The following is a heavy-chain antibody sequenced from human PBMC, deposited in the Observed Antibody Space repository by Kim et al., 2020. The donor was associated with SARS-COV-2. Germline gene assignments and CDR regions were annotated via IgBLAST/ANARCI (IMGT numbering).Heavy chain of an antibody. J-gene: IGHJ4*02. CDR3: AKTDPYYDFWSGYPSSIDY. D-gene: IGHD3-3*01. V-gene: IGHV3-23*01. Sequence: GRFTIARDNAKNTLYLQMNSLRAEDTAVYYCAKTDPYYDFWSGYPSSIDYWGQGTLVTVSS.